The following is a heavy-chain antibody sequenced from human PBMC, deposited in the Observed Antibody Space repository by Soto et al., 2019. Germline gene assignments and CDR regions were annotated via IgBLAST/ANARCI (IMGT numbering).Heavy chain of an antibody. D-gene: IGHD3-3*01. V-gene: IGHV3-30*18. CDR2: ISYDGSNK. CDR3: AKGPFLAAPPDY. CDR1: GFTFSSYG. Sequence: QVQLVESGGGVVQPGRSLRLSCAASGFTFSSYGMHWVRQAPGKGLEWVAVISYDGSNKYYADSVKGRFTISRDNSKNTLYLQMNSLRAEDTAVYYCAKGPFLAAPPDYWGQGTLVTVSS. J-gene: IGHJ4*02.